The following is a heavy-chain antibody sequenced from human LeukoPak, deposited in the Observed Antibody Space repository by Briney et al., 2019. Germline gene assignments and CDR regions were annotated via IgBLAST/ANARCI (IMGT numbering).Heavy chain of an antibody. J-gene: IGHJ6*03. Sequence: ASVKVSCKASGYTFTSYDINWVRQATGQGLEWMGWMNPNSGNTGYAQKFQGRVTMTRNTSISTAYMELSSLRSEDTAVYYCARGHPRNYGILTGYSFMDVWGKGTTVTVSS. D-gene: IGHD3-9*01. CDR2: MNPNSGNT. CDR1: GYTFTSYD. V-gene: IGHV1-8*02. CDR3: ARGHPRNYGILTGYSFMDV.